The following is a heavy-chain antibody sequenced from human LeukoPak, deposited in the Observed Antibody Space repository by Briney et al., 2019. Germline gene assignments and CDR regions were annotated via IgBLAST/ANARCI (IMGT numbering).Heavy chain of an antibody. CDR2: IIPIFGTA. J-gene: IGHJ4*02. CDR1: GGTFSSYA. CDR3: ARDAGFWSGYGY. V-gene: IGHV1-69*05. D-gene: IGHD3-3*01. Sequence: SVKVSCKASGGTFSSYAISWVRQAPGQGLEWMGRIIPIFGTANYAQKFQGRVTITTDESTSTAYMELSSLRSEDTAVYYCARDAGFWSGYGYWGQGTLVTVFS.